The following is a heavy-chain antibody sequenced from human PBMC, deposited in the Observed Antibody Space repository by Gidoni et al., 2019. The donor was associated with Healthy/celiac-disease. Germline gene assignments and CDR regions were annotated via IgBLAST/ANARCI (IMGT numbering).Heavy chain of an antibody. V-gene: IGHV3-48*03. J-gene: IGHJ4*02. CDR3: ARVYGGNDLDY. CDR2: ISSSGSTI. CDR1: GFTFSSYE. Sequence: EVQLVESGGGLVQPGGSLRLSCAASGFTFSSYEMNWVRQAPGKGLEWVSYISSSGSTIYYADSVKGRFTISRDNAKNSLYLQMNSLRAEDTAVYYCARVYGGNDLDYWGQGTLVTVSS. D-gene: IGHD2-15*01.